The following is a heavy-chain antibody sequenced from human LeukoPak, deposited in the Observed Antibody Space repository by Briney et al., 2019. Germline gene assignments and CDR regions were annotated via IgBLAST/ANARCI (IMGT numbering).Heavy chain of an antibody. D-gene: IGHD5-12*01. CDR3: AREYSGYAPGGY. CDR2: INPNSGGT. J-gene: IGHJ4*02. CDR1: GGTFSTYA. Sequence: ASVKVSCKASGGTFSTYAISWVRQAPGQGLEWMGWINPNSGGTNYAQKFQGRVTMTRDTSLSAAYMELSRLRSDDTAVYYCAREYSGYAPGGYWGQGTLVTVSS. V-gene: IGHV1-2*02.